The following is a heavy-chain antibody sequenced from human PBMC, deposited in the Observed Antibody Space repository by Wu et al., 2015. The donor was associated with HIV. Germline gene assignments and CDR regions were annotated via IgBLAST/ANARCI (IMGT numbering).Heavy chain of an antibody. CDR1: GYSFTDNY. D-gene: IGHD2-21*01. Sequence: QVQLMQSGAEVRKPGASVKVSCKTSGYSFTDNYIHWVRQAPGQGLEWMGWINPNSGGSKSLQKFQGRVTMTRDTSVSTVYLELTRLKFDDTAMYYCAKDYGIVGSTLPEYFQHWGQGTLVTVSS. V-gene: IGHV1-2*02. CDR3: AKDYGIVGSTLPEYFQH. J-gene: IGHJ1*01. CDR2: INPNSGGS.